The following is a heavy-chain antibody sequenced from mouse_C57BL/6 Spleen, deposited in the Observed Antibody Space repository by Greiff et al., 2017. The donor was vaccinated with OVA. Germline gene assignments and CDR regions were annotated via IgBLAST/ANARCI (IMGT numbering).Heavy chain of an antibody. Sequence: QVQLQQPGAELVRPGSSVKLSCKASGYTFTSYWMDWVKQRPGQGLEWIGNIYPSDSETHYNQKFKDKATLTVDKSSSTAYMQLSSLTSEDSAVYYCARGGENYYSNLYYFAYWGQGTTLTVSS. CDR3: ARGGENYYSNLYYFAY. CDR2: IYPSDSET. D-gene: IGHD2-5*01. V-gene: IGHV1-61*01. J-gene: IGHJ2*01. CDR1: GYTFTSYW.